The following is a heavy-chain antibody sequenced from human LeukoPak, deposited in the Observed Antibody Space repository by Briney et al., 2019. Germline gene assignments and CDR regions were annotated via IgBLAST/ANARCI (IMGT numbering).Heavy chain of an antibody. CDR1: GYTFTRYY. D-gene: IGHD3-16*01. Sequence: GASVKVSCKASGYTFTRYYMHWVRQAPGQGLEWMGWINPNSGGTNYAQKFQGRVTMTRDTSISTAYMELSRLRSDDTARYYCARGLITLYNWFDPWGQGTPVTVSS. J-gene: IGHJ5*02. CDR2: INPNSGGT. CDR3: ARGLITLYNWFDP. V-gene: IGHV1-2*02.